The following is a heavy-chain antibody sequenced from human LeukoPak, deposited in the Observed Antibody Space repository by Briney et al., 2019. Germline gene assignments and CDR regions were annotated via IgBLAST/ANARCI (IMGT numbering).Heavy chain of an antibody. CDR1: GGSISSGGYY. D-gene: IGHD3-16*02. Sequence: SETLSLTCTVSGGSISSGGYYWGWIRQHPGKGLEWIGFIYYSGSTYYNPSLKSRVTFSVDTSKNQFSLKLSSVNAADTAVYYCARAVYDYIWSSYRFDYWGQGTLVTVSS. V-gene: IGHV4-31*03. J-gene: IGHJ4*02. CDR2: IYYSGST. CDR3: ARAVYDYIWSSYRFDY.